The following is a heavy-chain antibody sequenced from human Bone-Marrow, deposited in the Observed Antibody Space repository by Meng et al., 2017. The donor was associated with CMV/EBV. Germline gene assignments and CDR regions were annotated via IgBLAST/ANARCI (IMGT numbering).Heavy chain of an antibody. Sequence: GGSLRLSCAASGFTFSSYAMSWVRQAPGKGLEWVSAISGSGGSTYYADSVKGRFTISRDNSKNTLYLQMNSMRAEDTAVYYCAKDHIPYCSSTSCYMGRIRSYWYFDLWGRGTLVTVSS. CDR3: AKDHIPYCSSTSCYMGRIRSYWYFDL. V-gene: IGHV3-23*01. D-gene: IGHD2-2*02. CDR1: GFTFSSYA. J-gene: IGHJ2*01. CDR2: ISGSGGST.